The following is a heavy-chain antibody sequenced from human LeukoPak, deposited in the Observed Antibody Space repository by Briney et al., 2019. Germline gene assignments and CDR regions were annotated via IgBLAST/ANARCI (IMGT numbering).Heavy chain of an antibody. CDR1: AFTLTRYR. Sequence: GGSLTLFYPVSAFTLTRYRMNCVSQAPEKELIWPTSISSSSSYIYYADSVKRRFTISRENSKNLLYLQMNSLRADDTAVYYCARAPPRSQNLRYFDLWGRGTLVTGSS. V-gene: IGHV3-21*01. CDR3: ARAPPRSQNLRYFDL. J-gene: IGHJ2*01. CDR2: ISSSSSYI. D-gene: IGHD1-14*01.